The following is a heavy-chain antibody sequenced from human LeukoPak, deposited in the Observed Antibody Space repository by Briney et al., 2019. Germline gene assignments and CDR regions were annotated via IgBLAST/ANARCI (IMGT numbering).Heavy chain of an antibody. CDR1: GFTFSSYS. V-gene: IGHV3-48*01. CDR2: ISSSSSTI. CDR3: ARDPTLRSSAYYYYYMDV. Sequence: GGSLRLSCAASGFTFSSYSMNWVRQAPGKGLEWVSYISSSSSTIYYADSVKGRFTISRDNAKNSLYLQMNSLRAEDTAVYYCARDPTLRSSAYYYYYMDVWGKGTTVTVSS. D-gene: IGHD4-17*01. J-gene: IGHJ6*03.